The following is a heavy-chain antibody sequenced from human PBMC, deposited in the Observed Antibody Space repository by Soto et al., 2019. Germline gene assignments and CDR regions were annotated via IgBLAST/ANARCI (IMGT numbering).Heavy chain of an antibody. D-gene: IGHD6-13*01. J-gene: IGHJ4*02. CDR3: ARGNSNSSSWYGSFDS. CDR1: GGSFSGYY. Sequence: QVQLQQWGAGLLKPSETLSLTCAVYGGSFSGYYWSWIRQPPGKGLEWIGEINHSGSTNYNPSLKSRVTISVDTSKNQFSLKLSSVTAADTAVYYCARGNSNSSSWYGSFDSWGQGTLVTVSS. V-gene: IGHV4-34*01. CDR2: INHSGST.